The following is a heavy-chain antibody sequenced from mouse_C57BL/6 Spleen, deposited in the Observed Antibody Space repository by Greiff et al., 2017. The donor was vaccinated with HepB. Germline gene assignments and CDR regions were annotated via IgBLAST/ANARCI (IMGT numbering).Heavy chain of an antibody. D-gene: IGHD1-1*01. CDR1: GFNIKDYY. J-gene: IGHJ2*01. CDR3: TLYYGSSHFDY. V-gene: IGHV14-1*01. Sequence: VQLQQSGAELVRPGASVKLSCTASGFNIKDYYMHWVKQRPEQGLEWIGRIDHEDGDTEYAPKFQGKVTMTADTSSNPAYLQLSSLTSEDTAVYYCTLYYGSSHFDYWGQGTTLTVSS. CDR2: IDHEDGDT.